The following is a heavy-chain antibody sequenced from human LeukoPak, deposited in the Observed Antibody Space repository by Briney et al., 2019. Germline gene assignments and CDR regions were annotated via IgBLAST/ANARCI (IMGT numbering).Heavy chain of an antibody. D-gene: IGHD1-26*01. Sequence: PSETLSLTCTVSGGSISSYYWSWIRQPAGKGLEWIGYIYHRGSTNYNPSLKSRVTISVDTSKNQFSLKLSSVTPEDTAVYYCARDSISIVALFDYWGQGTLVTVSS. CDR1: GGSISSYY. V-gene: IGHV4-59*12. J-gene: IGHJ4*02. CDR3: ARDSISIVALFDY. CDR2: IYHRGST.